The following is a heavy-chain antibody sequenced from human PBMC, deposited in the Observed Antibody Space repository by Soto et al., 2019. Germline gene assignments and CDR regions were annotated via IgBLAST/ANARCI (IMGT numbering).Heavy chain of an antibody. CDR2: IYYSGSA. V-gene: IGHV4-39*02. D-gene: IGHD2-21*02. Sequence: SETLSLTCTVSGGSISSSSYYWVWIRQPPGKGLEYIGSIYYSGSAYYNPSLKSRVTMSVDSSKNQFSLKLSSVTAADTAVYYCAREVAYCGGDCYYEGAFDIWGQGTMVTVSS. CDR3: AREVAYCGGDCYYEGAFDI. CDR1: GGSISSSSYY. J-gene: IGHJ3*02.